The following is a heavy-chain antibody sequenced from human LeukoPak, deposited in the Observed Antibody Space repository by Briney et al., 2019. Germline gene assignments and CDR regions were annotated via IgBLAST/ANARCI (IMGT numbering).Heavy chain of an antibody. V-gene: IGHV3-48*03. CDR2: IIGSGSTT. Sequence: GALRLSFPDSGFTFSSYEMNWVRQAPGKGLEWLSYIIGSGSTTQYADSVRDRFTISRDNDKNAVYLQMNSLRADDTAIYYCVRDRGGAYSGDNLFDPWGQGTLVTVS. D-gene: IGHD2-21*01. CDR1: GFTFSSYE. J-gene: IGHJ5*02. CDR3: VRDRGGAYSGDNLFDP.